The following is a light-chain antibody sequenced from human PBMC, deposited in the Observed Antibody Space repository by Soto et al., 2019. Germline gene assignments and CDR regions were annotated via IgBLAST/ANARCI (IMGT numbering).Light chain of an antibody. J-gene: IGLJ3*02. Sequence: NFMLTQPQSVSGFPGKTLPISCTRTGAVFAANYVHWYQQRPGSSPTLVRFLDNQRPSGVPDRFSGSTDTSTNAAYRSISGLRAEDEADYYCQSYDSRDIWVFGGGTKVTVL. CDR3: QSYDSRDIWV. CDR1: GAVFAANY. CDR2: LDN. V-gene: IGLV6-57*01.